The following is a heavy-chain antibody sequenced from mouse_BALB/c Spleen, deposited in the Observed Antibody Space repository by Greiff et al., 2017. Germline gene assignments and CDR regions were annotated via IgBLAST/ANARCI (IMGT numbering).Heavy chain of an antibody. CDR1: GYTFSSYW. V-gene: IGHV1-9*01. D-gene: IGHD1-3*01. Sequence: QVQLQQSGAELMKPGASVKISCKATGYTFSSYWIEWVKQRPGHGLEWIGEILPGSGSTNYNEKFKGKATFTADTSSNTAYMQLSSLTSEDSAVYYCARGGLKDYYAMDYWGQGTSVTVSA. CDR3: ARGGLKDYYAMDY. J-gene: IGHJ4*01. CDR2: ILPGSGST.